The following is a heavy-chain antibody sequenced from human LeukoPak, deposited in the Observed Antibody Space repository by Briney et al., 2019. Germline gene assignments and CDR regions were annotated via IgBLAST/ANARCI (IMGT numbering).Heavy chain of an antibody. D-gene: IGHD3-16*01. CDR3: AKSSMGAVVGYFDY. CDR2: ISWNSGSI. Sequence: PGGSLRLSCAASGFTFDDYAMHWVRQAPGKGLEWVSGISWNSGSIGYADSVKGRFTISRDNAKNSLYLQMNSLRAEDTALYYCAKSSMGAVVGYFDYWGQGTLVTVSS. J-gene: IGHJ4*02. V-gene: IGHV3-9*01. CDR1: GFTFDDYA.